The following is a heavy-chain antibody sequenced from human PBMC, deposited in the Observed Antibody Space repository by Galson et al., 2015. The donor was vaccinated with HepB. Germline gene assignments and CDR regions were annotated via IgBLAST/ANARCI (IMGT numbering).Heavy chain of an antibody. CDR1: GGTFSSYT. Sequence: SVKVSCKASGGTFSSYTISWVRQAPGQGLEWMGRIIPILGIANYAQKFQGRVTITADKSTSTAYMELSSLRSEDTAVYYCARKVGATNHDAFDIWGQGTMVTVSS. J-gene: IGHJ3*02. CDR2: IIPILGIA. CDR3: ARKVGATNHDAFDI. V-gene: IGHV1-69*02. D-gene: IGHD1-26*01.